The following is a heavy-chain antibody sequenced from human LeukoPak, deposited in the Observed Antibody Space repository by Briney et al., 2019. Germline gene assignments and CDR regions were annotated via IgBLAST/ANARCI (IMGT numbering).Heavy chain of an antibody. Sequence: GGSLRLSCAASGFTFSDYYMSWIRQAPGKGLEWVSYISSSGSTIYYADSVKGRFTISRDNAKNSLYLQMNSLRAEDTAVYYCAKDLEMATILSYFDYWGQGTLVTVSS. CDR1: GFTFSDYY. CDR2: ISSSGSTI. J-gene: IGHJ4*02. D-gene: IGHD5-24*01. V-gene: IGHV3-11*01. CDR3: AKDLEMATILSYFDY.